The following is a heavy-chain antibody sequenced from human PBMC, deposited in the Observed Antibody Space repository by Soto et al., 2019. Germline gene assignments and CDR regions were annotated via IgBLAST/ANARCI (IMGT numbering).Heavy chain of an antibody. D-gene: IGHD3-10*01. CDR3: ARGRGGTYGAFDI. V-gene: IGHV4-59*01. J-gene: IGHJ3*02. Sequence: QVQLRESGPGLVKPSETLSLTCTVSSGSIGTYFWSWIRQPPGKGLEWIGYIYYSGTTNYNPSLKSRFTISLATSKNQFSLRLSSVTAADTAVYYCARGRGGTYGAFDIWGQGTLVTVSS. CDR2: IYYSGTT. CDR1: SGSIGTYF.